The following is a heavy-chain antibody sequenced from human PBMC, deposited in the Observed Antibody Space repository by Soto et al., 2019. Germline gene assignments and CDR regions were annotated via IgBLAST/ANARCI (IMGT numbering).Heavy chain of an antibody. CDR3: ARTSTFCSGGSCYRSYWYFDL. V-gene: IGHV4-34*01. Sequence: QVQLQQWGAGLLKPSETLSLTCAVYGGSFSGYYWSWIRQPPGKGLEWIGEINHSGSTNYNPSLKSRDTISVDTSKNQFSLKLSSVTAADTAVYYCARTSTFCSGGSCYRSYWYFDLWGRGTLVTVSS. J-gene: IGHJ2*01. CDR2: INHSGST. D-gene: IGHD2-15*01. CDR1: GGSFSGYY.